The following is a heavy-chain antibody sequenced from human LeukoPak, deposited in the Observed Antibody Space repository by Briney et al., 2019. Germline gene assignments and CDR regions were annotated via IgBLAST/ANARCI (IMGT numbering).Heavy chain of an antibody. Sequence: GGSLRLSCAASGFTFSRYWMTWVRQAPGKGLEWVANIKQDGSETFYVDSVRGRFSVSRDNAKNSLYLQMNGLRGEDTAMFYCERISGRGTYPGVFDYWGQGTLVTVSS. V-gene: IGHV3-7*01. CDR3: ERISGRGTYPGVFDY. D-gene: IGHD3-10*01. CDR1: GFTFSRYW. CDR2: IKQDGSET. J-gene: IGHJ4*02.